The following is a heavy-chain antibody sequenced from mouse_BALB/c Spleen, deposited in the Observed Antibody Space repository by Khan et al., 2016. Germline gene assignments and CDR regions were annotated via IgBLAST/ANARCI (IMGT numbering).Heavy chain of an antibody. Sequence: QVQLQQSGAELMKPGASVKISCKTTGYTFSSYWIEWVKQRPGHGLEWIGEILPGSGSTNYNEKFKGKATFTADTSSNTAYMQLSSLTSEDSAVYYCARLGVTTVGYFDVWGAGTTVTVSS. CDR3: ARLGVTTVGYFDV. D-gene: IGHD1-1*01. CDR1: GYTFSSYW. J-gene: IGHJ1*01. CDR2: ILPGSGST. V-gene: IGHV1-9*01.